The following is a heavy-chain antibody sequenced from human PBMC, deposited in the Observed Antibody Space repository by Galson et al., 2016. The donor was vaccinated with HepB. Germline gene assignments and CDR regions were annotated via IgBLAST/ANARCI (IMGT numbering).Heavy chain of an antibody. J-gene: IGHJ3*02. D-gene: IGHD6-13*01. Sequence: CAISGDSVSSNNAAWNWIRQSPSRGLEWLGRTYYRSKWHNDYAVSVKSRITINPDTSKNQFYLQLNSVTPEDTAIYYCATARPGVAAVWSAFDIWGQGTMVTVSS. CDR1: GDSVSSNNAA. V-gene: IGHV6-1*01. CDR3: ATARPGVAAVWSAFDI. CDR2: TYYRSKWHN.